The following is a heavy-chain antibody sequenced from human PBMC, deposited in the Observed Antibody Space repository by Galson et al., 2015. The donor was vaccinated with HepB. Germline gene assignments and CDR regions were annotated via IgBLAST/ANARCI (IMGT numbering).Heavy chain of an antibody. CDR3: ARDIVGDTFSDY. CDR1: GLTFSSYS. V-gene: IGHV3-21*06. J-gene: IGHJ4*02. Sequence: CAVSGLTFSSYSMKWVRQAPGKGLEWVSYISSSSKYIYYADSVKGRFTISRDNSKNSMYLQMSSLRVEDTAVYYCARDIVGDTFSDYWGQGTLVTVSS. D-gene: IGHD1-26*01. CDR2: ISSSSKYI.